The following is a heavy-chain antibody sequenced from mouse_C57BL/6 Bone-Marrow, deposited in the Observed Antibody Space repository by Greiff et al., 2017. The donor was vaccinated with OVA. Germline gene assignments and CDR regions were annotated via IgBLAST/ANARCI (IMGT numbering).Heavy chain of an antibody. J-gene: IGHJ4*01. D-gene: IGHD3-2*02. V-gene: IGHV3-8*01. CDR1: GYSITSDY. Sequence: EVKLVESGPGLAKPSQTLSLTCSVTGYSITSDYWNWIRKFPGNKLEYMGYISYSGSTYYNPSLNSRISITRDTSKNQYYLQLKSATTEDTATYYCARWTAQATYAMDYWGQGTSVTVSS. CDR2: ISYSGST. CDR3: ARWTAQATYAMDY.